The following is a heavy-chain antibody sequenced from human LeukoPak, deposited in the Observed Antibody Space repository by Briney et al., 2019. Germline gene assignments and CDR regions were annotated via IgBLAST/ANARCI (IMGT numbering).Heavy chain of an antibody. CDR2: IYYSGST. V-gene: IGHV4-59*01. CDR3: ARGRTPRAAGFDF. CDR1: GGSISSYY. D-gene: IGHD6-13*01. Sequence: SETLSLTCTVSGGSISSYYWSWIRQPPGKGLEWIGYIYYSGSTNYNPSLKSRVTISVDTSKNQFSLKLSSVTAADTAVYYCARGRTPRAAGFDFWGQGTLVTVSS. J-gene: IGHJ4*02.